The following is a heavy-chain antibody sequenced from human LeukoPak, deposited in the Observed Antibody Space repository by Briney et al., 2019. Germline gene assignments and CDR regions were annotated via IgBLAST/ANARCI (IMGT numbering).Heavy chain of an antibody. CDR2: IYTSGST. V-gene: IGHV4-61*02. CDR1: GGSVSSGSYY. D-gene: IGHD3-10*01. Sequence: SETLSLTCTVSGGSVSSGSYYWSWIRQPAGKGLEWIGRIYTSGSTNYNPSLKSRVTISVDTSKNQFSLKLSSVTAADTAVYYCATGYYGSGSPFDYWGQGTLVTVSS. CDR3: ATGYYGSGSPFDY. J-gene: IGHJ4*02.